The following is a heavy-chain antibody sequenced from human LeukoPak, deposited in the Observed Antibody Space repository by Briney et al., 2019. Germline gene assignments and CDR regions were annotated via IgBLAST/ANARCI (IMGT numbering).Heavy chain of an antibody. CDR2: IYYNGST. J-gene: IGHJ4*02. Sequence: SETLSLTCTVSGGSISSFYWSWIRQPPGKGLEWIGYIYYNGSTNYNPSLKSRVTISVDTSKNQFSLKLSSVTAADTAVYYCARDIAAAGREVDYWGQGTLVTVSS. CDR1: GGSISSFY. CDR3: ARDIAAAGREVDY. D-gene: IGHD6-13*01. V-gene: IGHV4-59*12.